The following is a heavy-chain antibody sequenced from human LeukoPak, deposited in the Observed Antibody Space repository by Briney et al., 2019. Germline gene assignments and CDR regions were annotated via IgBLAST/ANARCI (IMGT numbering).Heavy chain of an antibody. Sequence: GGSLRLSCAASGFTFSSYAMSWVRQAPGKGLEWVSYISSSGSTIYYADSVKGRFTISRDNAKNSLYLQMNSLRAEDTAVYYCARVFSGYDFWSGPTPYGMDVWGQGTTVTVSS. CDR2: ISSSGSTI. D-gene: IGHD3-3*01. V-gene: IGHV3-48*04. J-gene: IGHJ6*02. CDR1: GFTFSSYA. CDR3: ARVFSGYDFWSGPTPYGMDV.